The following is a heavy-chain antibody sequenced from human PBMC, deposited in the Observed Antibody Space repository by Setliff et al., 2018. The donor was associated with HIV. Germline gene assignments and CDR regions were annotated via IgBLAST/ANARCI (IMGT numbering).Heavy chain of an antibody. CDR1: GGSISSYY. Sequence: SETLSLTCTVSGGSISSYYWSWIRQPAGKGLEWIGRIYTSGSTNYNPSLKSRVTMSVDTSKNQFSLRLTSVTAADTAVYYCARGLSFYDPGGFDYWGQGTLVTVSS. J-gene: IGHJ4*02. V-gene: IGHV4-4*07. CDR3: ARGLSFYDPGGFDY. CDR2: IYTSGST. D-gene: IGHD3-22*01.